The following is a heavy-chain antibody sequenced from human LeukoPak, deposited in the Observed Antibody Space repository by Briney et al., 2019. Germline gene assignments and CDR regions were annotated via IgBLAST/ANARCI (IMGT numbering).Heavy chain of an antibody. CDR1: GAPFSNDY. D-gene: IGHD6-13*01. CDR2: ISHNGRT. Sequence: SQTLSLTCTVSGAPFSNDYCSWVRQAPGNGLECSGYISHNGRTNSSPSLKSRTTMSIDTAKNQLSLRLASVTAADTAVYYCARDHGSSNWFYYWGQGTLVTVSS. CDR3: ARDHGSSNWFYY. J-gene: IGHJ5*01. V-gene: IGHV4-59*12.